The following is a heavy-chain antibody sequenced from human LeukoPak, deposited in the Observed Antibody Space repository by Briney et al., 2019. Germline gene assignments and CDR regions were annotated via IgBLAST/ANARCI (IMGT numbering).Heavy chain of an antibody. V-gene: IGHV1-2*02. CDR2: INPDSGDT. CDR3: ARGYFDGSGSYADNWFDP. CDR1: GYTFTDYY. Sequence: ASVTVSCKASGYTFTDYYMHWVRQAPGQGLEWMGWINPDSGDTNYAQKFQGRVTMTRDTSINTAYMELSRLRSDDTAVYYCARGYFDGSGSYADNWFDPWGQETLVTVSS. D-gene: IGHD3-22*01. J-gene: IGHJ5*02.